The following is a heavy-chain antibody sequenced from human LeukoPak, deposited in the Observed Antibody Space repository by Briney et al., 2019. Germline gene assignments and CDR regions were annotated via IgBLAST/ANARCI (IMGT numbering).Heavy chain of an antibody. J-gene: IGHJ3*02. CDR1: GFTFSSYD. D-gene: IGHD6-19*01. V-gene: IGHV3-13*01. CDR2: IGTAGDT. CDR3: AKESSSGWYQDDAFDI. Sequence: PGGSLRLSCAASGFTFSSYDMHWVRQATGKGLEWVSAIGTAGDTYYPGSVKGRFTISRDNSKNTLYLQMNSLRAEDTAVYYCAKESSSGWYQDDAFDIWGQGTMVTVSS.